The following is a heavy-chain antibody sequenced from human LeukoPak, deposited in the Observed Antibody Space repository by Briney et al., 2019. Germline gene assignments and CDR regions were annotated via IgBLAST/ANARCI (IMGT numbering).Heavy chain of an antibody. CDR1: GCSISNYY. Sequence: PSETLSLTCTVSGCSISNYYLSWIRQPPGKGLEGIGYIYYRGRTNYNPSPKSRFTISVDSSTNHFSLRLTSVTAADTAIYYCAAMTTVTMYSYFFDSWGQGTLLTVSS. CDR2: IYYRGRT. V-gene: IGHV4-59*01. D-gene: IGHD4-17*01. CDR3: AAMTTVTMYSYFFDS. J-gene: IGHJ4*02.